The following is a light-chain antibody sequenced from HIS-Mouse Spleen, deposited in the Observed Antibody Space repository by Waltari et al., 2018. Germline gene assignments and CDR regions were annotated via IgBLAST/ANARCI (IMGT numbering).Light chain of an antibody. J-gene: IGKJ1*01. CDR2: AAS. Sequence: DIQLTQSPSFLSASVGDRVTITCRASQGISSYLAWYQQKPGKAPKLLINAASTLQSGVPSRFSGSGSGKEFTLTFSSLQPEDFATYYCQQLNSYPPTFGQGTKVEIK. CDR3: QQLNSYPPT. CDR1: QGISSY. V-gene: IGKV1-9*01.